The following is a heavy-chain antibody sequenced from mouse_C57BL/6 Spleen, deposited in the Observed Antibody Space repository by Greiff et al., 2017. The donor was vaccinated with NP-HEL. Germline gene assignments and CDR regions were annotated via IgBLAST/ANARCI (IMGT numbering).Heavy chain of an antibody. J-gene: IGHJ4*01. CDR1: GYAFSSSW. CDR3: ARRTVYYAMDY. Sequence: VQLQQSGPELVKPGASVKISCKASGYAFSSSWMNWVKQRPGKGLEWIGRIYPGDGDTNYNGKFKGKATLTADKSSSTAYMQLSSLTSEDSAVYFCARRTVYYAMDYWGQGTSVTVSS. V-gene: IGHV1-82*01. CDR2: IYPGDGDT.